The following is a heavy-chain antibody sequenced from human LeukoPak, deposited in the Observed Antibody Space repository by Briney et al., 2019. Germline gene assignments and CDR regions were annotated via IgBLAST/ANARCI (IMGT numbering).Heavy chain of an antibody. D-gene: IGHD6-13*01. CDR1: GYTFTGYY. CDR3: ARRIAAAGYYYYYMDV. Sequence: ASVKVSCKASGYTFTGYYMHWVRQAPGQGLEWMGWINPNSGGTNYAQKFQGRVTMTRDTSISTAYMELSRLRSEDTAVYYCARRIAAAGYYYYYMDVWGKGTTVTVSS. CDR2: INPNSGGT. J-gene: IGHJ6*03. V-gene: IGHV1-2*02.